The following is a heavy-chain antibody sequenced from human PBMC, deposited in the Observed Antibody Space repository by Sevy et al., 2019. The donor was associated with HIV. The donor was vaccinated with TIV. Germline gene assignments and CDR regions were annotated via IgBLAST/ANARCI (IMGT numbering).Heavy chain of an antibody. V-gene: IGHV3-13*01. Sequence: GGSLRLSCAASGFTFSSYDMHWVRQATGKGLEWVSAIGTAGDTYYPGSVKGRFTISRENAKNSLYLQMNSLRAGDTAVYYCARSPTDYDILTGYYMDTQGVLDYWGQGTLVTVSS. CDR1: GFTFSSYD. D-gene: IGHD3-9*01. CDR3: ARSPTDYDILTGYYMDTQGVLDY. CDR2: IGTAGDT. J-gene: IGHJ4*02.